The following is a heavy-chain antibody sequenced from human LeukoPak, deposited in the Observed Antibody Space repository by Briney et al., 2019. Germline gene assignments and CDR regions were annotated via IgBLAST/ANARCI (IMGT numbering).Heavy chain of an antibody. CDR2: IIPIFGTA. J-gene: IGHJ4*02. V-gene: IGHV1-69*01. CDR1: GGTFSSYA. D-gene: IGHD5-24*01. Sequence: GSSVKVSCKASGGTFSSYAISWVRQAPGQGLEWMGGIIPIFGTANYAQKFQGRVTITADESTSTAYMELSSLRSEDTAVYYCARDLTPRDGYNFSVPGNLWGQGTLVTVSS. CDR3: ARDLTPRDGYNFSVPGNL.